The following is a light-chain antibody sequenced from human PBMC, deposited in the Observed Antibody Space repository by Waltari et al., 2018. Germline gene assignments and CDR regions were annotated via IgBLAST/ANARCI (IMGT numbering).Light chain of an antibody. Sequence: EIVLTQSPCTLSLSPGERATLSCRASQSVSSNYLAWYQQKPGQAPRPLMHAASSRATGIPDRFRGSGSVTDFTLTITRLEPEDFAVYYCQQYGTTPLTFGGGTEVEIK. J-gene: IGKJ4*01. CDR2: AAS. CDR3: QQYGTTPLT. CDR1: QSVSSNY. V-gene: IGKV3-20*01.